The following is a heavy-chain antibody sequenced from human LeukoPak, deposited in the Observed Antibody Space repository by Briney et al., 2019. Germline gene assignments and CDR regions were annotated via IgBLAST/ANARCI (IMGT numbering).Heavy chain of an antibody. CDR2: INHSGST. D-gene: IGHD6-13*01. J-gene: IGHJ4*02. Sequence: PSETLSLTCAVYGGSFSGYYWSWIRQPPGKGLEWIGEINHSGSTNYNPSLKSRVTISVDTSKNQFSLKLSSVTAADTAVYYCARVERIAAAGYYFDYWGQGTLVTVSS. V-gene: IGHV4-34*01. CDR1: GGSFSGYY. CDR3: ARVERIAAAGYYFDY.